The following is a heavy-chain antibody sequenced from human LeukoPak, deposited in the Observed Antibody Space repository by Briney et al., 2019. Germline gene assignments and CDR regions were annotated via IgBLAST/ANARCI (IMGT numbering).Heavy chain of an antibody. CDR3: VMDMDV. CDR1: GFILSSYW. CDR2: IKEDGSAK. Sequence: PGGSLRLSCAASGFILSSYWMNWVRQARGKGLEWVADIKEDGSAKYYVDSVKGRFTITRHNAKNSLYLQMNSLSAEDTAVYYCVMDMDVWGQGTPVTVSS. V-gene: IGHV3-7*05. J-gene: IGHJ6*02.